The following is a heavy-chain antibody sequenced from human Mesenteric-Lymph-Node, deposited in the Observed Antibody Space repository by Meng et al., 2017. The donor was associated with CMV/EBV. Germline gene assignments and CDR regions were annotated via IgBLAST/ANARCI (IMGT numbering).Heavy chain of an antibody. CDR2: ISWNSGII. J-gene: IGHJ4*02. CDR1: GFIFDDSA. V-gene: IGHV3-9*01. Sequence: SLKISCAASGFIFDDSAMQWVRQAPGKGLEWVSGISWNSGIIAYADSVKGRFTISRDNARNSLYLQMNSLRAEDTATYYCARSTKMEAAGGWGQGTLVTVSS. CDR3: ARSTKMEAAGG. D-gene: IGHD6-13*01.